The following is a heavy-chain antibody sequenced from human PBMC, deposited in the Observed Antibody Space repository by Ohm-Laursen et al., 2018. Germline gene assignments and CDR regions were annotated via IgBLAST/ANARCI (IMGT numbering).Heavy chain of an antibody. V-gene: IGHV4-59*01. CDR3: ARVEGSPLHFQH. CDR1: GDSISTYY. J-gene: IGHJ1*01. CDR2: IYYSGST. Sequence: TLSLTCSVSGDSISTYYWSWIRLPPGKGLEWIGSIYYSGSTNYNPSLKSRVTISVDTSKNQFSLKLSSVTAADTAVYYCARVEGSPLHFQHWGQGTLVTVSS. D-gene: IGHD6-6*01.